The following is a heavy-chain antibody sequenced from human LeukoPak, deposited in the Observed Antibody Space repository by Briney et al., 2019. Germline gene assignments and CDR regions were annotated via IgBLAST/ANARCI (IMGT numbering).Heavy chain of an antibody. CDR2: ISSSSSYI. CDR1: GFTFSSYS. Sequence: GGSLRLSCAASGFTFSSYSMNWVRQAPGKGLEWVSSISSSSSYIYYADSVKGRFTISRDNAKNSLYLQMNGLRAEDTAVYYCARVDWSGPPGYWGQGTLVTVSS. J-gene: IGHJ4*02. V-gene: IGHV3-21*01. D-gene: IGHD3-3*01. CDR3: ARVDWSGPPGY.